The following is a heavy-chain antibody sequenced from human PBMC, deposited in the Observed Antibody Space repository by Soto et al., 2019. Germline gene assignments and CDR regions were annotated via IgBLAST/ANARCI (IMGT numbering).Heavy chain of an antibody. Sequence: GSLRLSCAASGFTFSNYAMSWVRQAPGKVLEWVSVINSDGTTYYADSVKGRFFISRDNSKSTLCLQMNSLSVEDTAVYYCASRPRGSVAGTLDSWGQGXLVTVYS. CDR2: INSDGTT. J-gene: IGHJ5*01. CDR3: ASRPRGSVAGTLDS. D-gene: IGHD6-19*01. V-gene: IGHV3-23*01. CDR1: GFTFSNYA.